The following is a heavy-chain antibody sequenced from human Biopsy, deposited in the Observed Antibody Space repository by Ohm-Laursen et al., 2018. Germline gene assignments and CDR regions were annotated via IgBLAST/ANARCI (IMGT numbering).Heavy chain of an antibody. CDR1: GVSITAYY. CDR2: IHHSGSA. V-gene: IGHV4-4*09. Sequence: TLSLTCTVSGVSITAYYWSWIRQPPGKGLECIGNIHHSGSANYNPSLKSRLTISVDTSKNQFSLKLSSVTAADTAVYYCARMDCSGGSCHYYSYGMDVWGQGTTVTVSS. J-gene: IGHJ6*02. D-gene: IGHD2-15*01. CDR3: ARMDCSGGSCHYYSYGMDV.